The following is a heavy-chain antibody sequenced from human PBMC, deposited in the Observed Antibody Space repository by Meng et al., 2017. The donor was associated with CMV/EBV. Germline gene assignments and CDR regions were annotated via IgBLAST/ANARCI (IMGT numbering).Heavy chain of an antibody. CDR2: INPSGGST. V-gene: IGHV1-46*01. CDR3: AREEGIAARSDWFDP. D-gene: IGHD6-6*01. Sequence: VQLLPSGAEVKKHRRSVKVSYKASGYSFTSYYMHWVRQAPGQGLEWMGIINPSGGSTSYAQKFQGRVTMTRDTSTSTVYMELSSLRSEDTAVYYCAREEGIAARSDWFDPWGQGTLVTVSS. J-gene: IGHJ5*02. CDR1: GYSFTSYY.